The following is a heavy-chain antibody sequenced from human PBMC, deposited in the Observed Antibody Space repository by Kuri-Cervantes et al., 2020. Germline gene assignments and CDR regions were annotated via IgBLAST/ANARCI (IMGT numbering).Heavy chain of an antibody. CDR3: ARESGNYYMDV. J-gene: IGHJ6*03. D-gene: IGHD3-10*01. V-gene: IGHV4-39*07. CDR2: INHSGST. Sequence: GSLRLSCTVSGGSISSSGYYWSWIRQPPGKGLEWIGEINHSGSTNYNPSLKSRVTISVDTSKNQFSLKLRSVTAADTAVYYCARESGNYYMDVWGKGTTVTVSS. CDR1: GGSISSSGYY.